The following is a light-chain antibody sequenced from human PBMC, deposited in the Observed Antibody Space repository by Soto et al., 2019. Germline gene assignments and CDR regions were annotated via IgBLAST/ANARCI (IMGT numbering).Light chain of an antibody. Sequence: QSVLTQPASVSGSPGQSITISCTGTSSDVGGYNYVSWYQQHPGKAPKLMIYEVTKRPSGVPDRVFGSKSGNTASLTVSGLQAEDEADYYCSSFAGTNSFVFGTGTKLTVL. V-gene: IGLV2-8*01. CDR3: SSFAGTNSFV. J-gene: IGLJ1*01. CDR2: EVT. CDR1: SSDVGGYNY.